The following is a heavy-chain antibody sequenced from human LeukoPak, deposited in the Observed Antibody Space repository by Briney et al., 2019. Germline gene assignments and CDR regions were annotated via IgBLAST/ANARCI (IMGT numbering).Heavy chain of an antibody. D-gene: IGHD2-8*01. J-gene: IGHJ4*02. V-gene: IGHV3-33*01. Sequence: PGGSLRLSCAASGFTFSTYGMQWVRQAPGKGLEWVAVIWYDGSKKYYADSVKGRFTISRDDSENTLYLQMNSLRGEDTAVYYCARLNDCTNGVCFYYFDFWGQGTLVTVSS. CDR1: GFTFSTYG. CDR2: IWYDGSKK. CDR3: ARLNDCTNGVCFYYFDF.